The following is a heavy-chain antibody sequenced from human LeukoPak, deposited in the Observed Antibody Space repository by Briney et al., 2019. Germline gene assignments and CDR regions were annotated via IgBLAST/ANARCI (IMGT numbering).Heavy chain of an antibody. CDR2: ILYDGSNK. D-gene: IGHD3-3*01. CDR1: GFTFSRYA. J-gene: IGHJ6*02. Sequence: GGSLRLSCAASGFTFSRYAMHWVRQAPGKGLECVAVILYDGSNKYYADSVKGRFTISRDNAKNSLYLQMNSLRAEDTAVYYCARDPYTYDFWSGYSPKDYGMDVWGQGTTVTVSS. V-gene: IGHV3-30-3*01. CDR3: ARDPYTYDFWSGYSPKDYGMDV.